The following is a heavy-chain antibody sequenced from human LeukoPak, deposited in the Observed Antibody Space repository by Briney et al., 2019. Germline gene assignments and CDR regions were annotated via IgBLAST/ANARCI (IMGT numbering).Heavy chain of an antibody. J-gene: IGHJ4*02. D-gene: IGHD6-19*01. Sequence: SETLSLTCTVSGGSISSYYWSWIRQPPGKGLEGIGYIYYSGSTSYNPSLNSRVTISLDTSKNQFSLNLSSVTAADTAVYYCARRESSGFFDYWGQGTLVTVSS. V-gene: IGHV4-59*08. CDR2: IYYSGST. CDR3: ARRESSGFFDY. CDR1: GGSISSYY.